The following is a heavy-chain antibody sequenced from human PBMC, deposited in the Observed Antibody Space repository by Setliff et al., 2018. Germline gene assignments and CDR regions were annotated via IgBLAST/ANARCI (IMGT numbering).Heavy chain of an antibody. CDR3: ARRPRAVYGSGRRNWFLDY. Sequence: ASVKVSCKTSGYTFTSYGISWVRQGPGQGLEWMGWISAYNGNTNYAQKFQGRVTMTTDTSTSTAYMELRSLTSDDTAVYYCARRPRAVYGSGRRNWFLDYWGQGTLVTVSS. J-gene: IGHJ4*02. CDR2: ISAYNGNT. V-gene: IGHV1-18*01. CDR1: GYTFTSYG. D-gene: IGHD3-10*01.